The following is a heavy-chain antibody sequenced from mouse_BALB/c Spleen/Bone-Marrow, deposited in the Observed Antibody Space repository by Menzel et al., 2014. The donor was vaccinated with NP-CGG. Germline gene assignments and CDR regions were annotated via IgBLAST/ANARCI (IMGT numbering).Heavy chain of an antibody. J-gene: IGHJ2*01. V-gene: IGHV1S130*01. CDR1: GYTFTSSW. D-gene: IGHD2-14*01. CDR3: ARHHRYAYYFDY. CDR2: IHPNSGNI. Sequence: QVQLQQSGSVLVRPGASVRLSCKASGYTFTSSWMHWAKQRPGQGPEWIGEIHPNSGNINYNEKFKGKATLTVVTSSSIVYVDLSSLTSEDSAVYYCARHHRYAYYFDYWGQGTTLTVPS.